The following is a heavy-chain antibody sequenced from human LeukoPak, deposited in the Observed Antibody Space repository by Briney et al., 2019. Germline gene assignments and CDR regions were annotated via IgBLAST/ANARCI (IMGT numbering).Heavy chain of an antibody. CDR1: GFTFSSYW. D-gene: IGHD3-22*01. J-gene: IGHJ4*02. Sequence: GGSLRLSCAASGFTFSSYWMSWVRQAPGKGLEWVANIKRDGSEKYYVDSVKGRFTISRDNAKNSLYLQMNSLRAEDTAVYYCARGYPGRYDSSGYYRPAVYWGQGTLVTVSS. V-gene: IGHV3-7*01. CDR3: ARGYPGRYDSSGYYRPAVY. CDR2: IKRDGSEK.